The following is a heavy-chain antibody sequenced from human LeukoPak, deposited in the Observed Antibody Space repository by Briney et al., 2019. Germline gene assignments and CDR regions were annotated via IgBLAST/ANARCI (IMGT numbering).Heavy chain of an antibody. V-gene: IGHV3-43*01. J-gene: IGHJ4*02. CDR1: GFTFDRYT. CDR2: AGWAGGTT. CDR3: AKELDTMFFDY. Sequence: GGSLRLSCATSGFTFDRYTIHWVRQAPGKGLEWVSLAGWAGGTTYYSDSVRGRFTISRDSGKNSVYLQMNSLTTDDTAFYFCAKELDTMFFDYWGQGALVTVSP. D-gene: IGHD3-10*02.